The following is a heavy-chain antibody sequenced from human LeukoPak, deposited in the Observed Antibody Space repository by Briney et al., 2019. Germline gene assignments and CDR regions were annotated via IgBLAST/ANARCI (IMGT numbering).Heavy chain of an antibody. CDR3: AREGSVAGPPFDY. CDR1: GGSISSYY. V-gene: IGHV4-59*01. CDR2: IYYSGST. D-gene: IGHD6-19*01. Sequence: SETLSLTCTVSGGSISSYYWSWIRQPPGKGLEWIGYIYYSGSTNYNPSLKSRVTISVDTSKNQFPLKLSPVTAADTAVYYCAREGSVAGPPFDYWGQGTLVTVSS. J-gene: IGHJ4*02.